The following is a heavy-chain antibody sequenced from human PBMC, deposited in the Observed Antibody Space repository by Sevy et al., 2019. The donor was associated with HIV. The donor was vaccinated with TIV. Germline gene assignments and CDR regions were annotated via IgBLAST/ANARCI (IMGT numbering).Heavy chain of an antibody. V-gene: IGHV4-61*02. J-gene: IGHJ3*02. CDR2: IYTSGST. CDR3: ARSGIAVAGTSVLKTMGGPFDI. Sequence: SETLSLTCTVSGGSISSGSYYWSWIRQPAGKGLEWIGRIYTSGSTNYHPSLKSRVTISVDTSKNQFSLKLSSVTAADTAVYYCARSGIAVAGTSVLKTMGGPFDIWGQGTMVTVSS. D-gene: IGHD6-19*01. CDR1: GGSISSGSYY.